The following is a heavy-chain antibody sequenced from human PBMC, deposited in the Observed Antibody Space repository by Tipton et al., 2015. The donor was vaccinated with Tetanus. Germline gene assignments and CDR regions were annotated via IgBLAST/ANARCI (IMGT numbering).Heavy chain of an antibody. CDR1: GASISSNTYY. Sequence: TLSLTCTVSGASISSNTYYWSWIRQPPGKGLEWIGYIYYSGSTNYNPSLKSRVTISVDTSKNQFSLKLSSVTAADTAVYYCARGTGDYWGQGTLVTVSS. CDR3: ARGTGDY. CDR2: IYYSGST. V-gene: IGHV4-61*01. D-gene: IGHD1-14*01. J-gene: IGHJ4*02.